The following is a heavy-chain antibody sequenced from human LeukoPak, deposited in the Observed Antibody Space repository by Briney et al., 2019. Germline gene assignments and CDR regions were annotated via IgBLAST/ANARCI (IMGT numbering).Heavy chain of an antibody. CDR1: GYTFTSYY. CDR3: ARVPSRIQLWLPYFDY. D-gene: IGHD5-18*01. Sequence: GASVKVSCKASGYTFTSYYMHWVRQAPGQGLEWMGIINPSGGSTSYAQKFQGRVTMTRDMSTSTVYMELSSLRSEDTAVYYCARVPSRIQLWLPYFDYWGQGTLVTVSS. J-gene: IGHJ4*02. V-gene: IGHV1-46*01. CDR2: INPSGGST.